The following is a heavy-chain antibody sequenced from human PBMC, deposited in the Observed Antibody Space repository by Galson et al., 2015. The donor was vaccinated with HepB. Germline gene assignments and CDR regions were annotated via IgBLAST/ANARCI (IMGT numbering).Heavy chain of an antibody. D-gene: IGHD1-26*01. CDR3: TRDVGGRYTR. CDR1: GGIFSSYR. V-gene: IGHV1-69*15. CDR2: ILPIYGPA. Sequence: SCKVSGGIFSSYRVDWVRQGPGQGLEWVGRILPIYGPAENAEKFEGRLKITADDSTTTVYLELSSLTSEDTAMYYCTRDVGGRYTRWGQGTLVSVSS. J-gene: IGHJ4*02.